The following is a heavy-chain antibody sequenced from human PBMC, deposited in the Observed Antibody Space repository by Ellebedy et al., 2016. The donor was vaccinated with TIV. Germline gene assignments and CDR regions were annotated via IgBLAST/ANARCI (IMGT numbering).Heavy chain of an antibody. D-gene: IGHD3-22*01. Sequence: GESLKISCAASGFTFSSYAMSWVRQAPGKGLEWVSTISNTGSRTYYADPVEGRFIISRDNTKKTLYQQMNSRRAEDTAVYYCAKGKGGGSDSSAPRYYFDYWGLGTLVTVSS. CDR2: ISNTGSRT. V-gene: IGHV3-23*01. CDR1: GFTFSSYA. CDR3: AKGKGGGSDSSAPRYYFDY. J-gene: IGHJ4*02.